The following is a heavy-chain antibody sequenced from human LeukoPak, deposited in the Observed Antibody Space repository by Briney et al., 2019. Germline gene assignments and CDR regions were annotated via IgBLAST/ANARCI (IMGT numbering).Heavy chain of an antibody. CDR1: GGSISSSSYY. V-gene: IGHV4-39*01. CDR3: ARHPFPVVVAATPH. D-gene: IGHD2-15*01. J-gene: IGHJ4*02. CDR2: IYYSGST. Sequence: SETLSLTCTVSGGSISSSSYYWGWIRQPPGKGLEWIGSIYYSGSTYYNPSLKSRVTISVDTSKNQFSLKLSSVTAADTAVYYCARHPFPVVVAATPHWGQGTLVTVSS.